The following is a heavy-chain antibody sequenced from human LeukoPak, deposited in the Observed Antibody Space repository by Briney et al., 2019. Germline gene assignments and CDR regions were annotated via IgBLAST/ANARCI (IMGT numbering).Heavy chain of an antibody. CDR3: ARDPYSSGWYGGPSWFDP. V-gene: IGHV3-21*01. CDR2: ISSSSYI. J-gene: IGHJ5*02. D-gene: IGHD6-19*01. CDR1: GFTFGSYS. Sequence: GGSLRLSCAASGFTFGSYSMTWVRQAPGKGLEWVSSISSSSYIYYADSVKGRFTISRDNAENSLRLQMNSLRADDTAVYYCARDPYSSGWYGGPSWFDPWGQGTLVTVSS.